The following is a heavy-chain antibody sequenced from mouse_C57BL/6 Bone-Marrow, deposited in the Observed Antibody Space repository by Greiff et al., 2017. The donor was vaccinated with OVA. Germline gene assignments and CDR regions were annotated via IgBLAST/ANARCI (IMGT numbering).Heavy chain of an antibody. V-gene: IGHV1-59*01. J-gene: IGHJ3*01. CDR1: GYTFTSYW. CDR2: IDPSDSYT. D-gene: IGHD1-1*01. Sequence: VKLQQPGAELVRPGTSVKLSCKASGYTFTSYWMHWVKQRPGQGLEWIGVIDPSDSYTNYNQKFKGKATLTVDTSSSTAYMQLSSLTSEDSAVYYCARAGGSPAWFAYWGQGTLVTVSA. CDR3: ARAGGSPAWFAY.